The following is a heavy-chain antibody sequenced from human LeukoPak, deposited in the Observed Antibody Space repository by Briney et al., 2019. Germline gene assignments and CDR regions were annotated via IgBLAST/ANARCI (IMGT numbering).Heavy chain of an antibody. Sequence: SETLSLTCTVSGGSIGSDYWTSIRQPPGKGLEYIGYIYYTGGTNYNPSLKSRVTISVDTSKNQFSQKLSSVTAADTAVYFCAKYGNSGWVIDNWGQGTLVTVSS. J-gene: IGHJ4*02. CDR1: GGSIGSDY. CDR3: AKYGNSGWVIDN. CDR2: IYYTGGT. D-gene: IGHD6-19*01. V-gene: IGHV4-59*08.